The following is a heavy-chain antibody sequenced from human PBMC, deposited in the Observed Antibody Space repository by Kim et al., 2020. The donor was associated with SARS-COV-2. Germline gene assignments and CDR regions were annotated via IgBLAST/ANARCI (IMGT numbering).Heavy chain of an antibody. CDR3: ASGVVPMDV. J-gene: IGHJ6*02. Sequence: SYTNYADSVKGRFTSSRDNAKNSLYLQMNSLRAEDTAVYYCASGVVPMDVWGQGTTVTVSS. D-gene: IGHD2-21*01. CDR2: SYT. V-gene: IGHV3-11*03.